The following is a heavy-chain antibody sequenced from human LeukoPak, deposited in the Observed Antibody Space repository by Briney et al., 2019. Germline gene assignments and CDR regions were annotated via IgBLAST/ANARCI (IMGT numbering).Heavy chain of an antibody. CDR1: GGSISSSSYY. D-gene: IGHD6-19*01. J-gene: IGHJ5*02. CDR3: ARVKISGWYFDP. CDR2: IYYSGST. V-gene: IGHV4-39*07. Sequence: PSETLSLTCTVSGGSISSSSYYWGWIRQPPGKGLEWIGSIYYSGSTYYNPSLKSRVTISVDTSKNQFSLKLSSVTAADTAVYYCARVKISGWYFDPWGQGTLVTVSS.